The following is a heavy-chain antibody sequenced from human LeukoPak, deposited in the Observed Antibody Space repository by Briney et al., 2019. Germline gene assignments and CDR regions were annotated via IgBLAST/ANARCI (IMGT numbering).Heavy chain of an antibody. CDR3: ATAQPPYNWSDP. J-gene: IGHJ5*02. CDR2: ISYDGSNK. CDR1: GFTFSTYG. Sequence: GGSLRLSCAASGFTFSTYGMHWVRQAPGKGLEWVAVISYDGSNKYYADSVKGRFTISRDNSKNSLYLQMNSLRAEDTAVYYCATAQPPYNWSDPWGQGTLVTVSS. D-gene: IGHD2-2*01. V-gene: IGHV3-30*03.